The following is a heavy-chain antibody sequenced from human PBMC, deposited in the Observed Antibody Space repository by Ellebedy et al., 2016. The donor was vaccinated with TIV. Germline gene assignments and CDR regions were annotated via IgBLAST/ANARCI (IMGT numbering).Heavy chain of an antibody. Sequence: AASVKVSCKASGYTFTSYYMHWVRQAPGQGLEWMGIINPSGGSTSYAQKFQGRVTFTRDTSASTAYMELSSLRSEDTAIYYCARDLGSTSWYGDAFDIWGQGTMVTVSS. CDR2: INPSGGST. D-gene: IGHD6-13*01. J-gene: IGHJ3*02. CDR3: ARDLGSTSWYGDAFDI. V-gene: IGHV1-46*01. CDR1: GYTFTSYY.